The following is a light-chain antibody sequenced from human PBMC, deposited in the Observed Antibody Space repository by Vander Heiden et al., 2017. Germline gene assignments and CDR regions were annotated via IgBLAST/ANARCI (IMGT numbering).Light chain of an antibody. J-gene: IGKJ5*01. CDR1: QGISSY. Sequence: DIQLTQSPSFLSASVGDRVTITCRASQGISSYLAWYQQKPGKAPKLLIYAASTLQSGVPSRFSGSGSGTEFTLTISSLQPEDFATYYCQQLNSSPHFFGQGTRLEIK. V-gene: IGKV1-9*01. CDR2: AAS. CDR3: QQLNSSPHF.